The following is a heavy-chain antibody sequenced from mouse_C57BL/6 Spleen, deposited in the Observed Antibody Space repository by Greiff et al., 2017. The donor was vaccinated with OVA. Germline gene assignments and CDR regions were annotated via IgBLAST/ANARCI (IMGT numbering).Heavy chain of an antibody. V-gene: IGHV14-4*01. CDR1: GFNIKDDN. Sequence: VQLQQSGAELVRPGASFKLSCTASGFNIKDDNMNGVKKRPEQGLEGIGWFDPENGDPASASKFQGKAPIPADTASNTAYLQLSSLTSEDTAVYYCTFYYYGSPLAYWGQGTLVTVSA. J-gene: IGHJ3*01. D-gene: IGHD1-1*01. CDR2: FDPENGDP. CDR3: TFYYYGSPLAY.